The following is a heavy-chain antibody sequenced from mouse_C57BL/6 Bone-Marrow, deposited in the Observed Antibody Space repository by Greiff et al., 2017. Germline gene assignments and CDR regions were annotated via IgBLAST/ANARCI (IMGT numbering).Heavy chain of an antibody. CDR2: IHPNSGST. Sequence: AQLQQPGAELVKPGASVTLSCKASGYTFTSYWMHWVKQTPGQGLEWIGMIHPNSGSTNYNEKFKSKATLTVDKSSSSAYMQLSSLTSEDSAVYYCARNYGIDYWGQGTTLTVSS. CDR3: ARNYGIDY. CDR1: GYTFTSYW. V-gene: IGHV1-64*01. J-gene: IGHJ2*01. D-gene: IGHD1-2*01.